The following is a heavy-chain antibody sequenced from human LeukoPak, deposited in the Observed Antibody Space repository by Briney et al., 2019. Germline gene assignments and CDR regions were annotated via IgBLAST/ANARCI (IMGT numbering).Heavy chain of an antibody. CDR3: ARGYCSGGSCYGPRLRTHAFDI. CDR2: ISWNSGSI. J-gene: IGHJ3*02. D-gene: IGHD2-15*01. CDR1: GFTFDDYA. Sequence: GGSLRLSCAASGFTFDDYAMHWVRQAPGKGLEWVPGISWNSGSIGYADSVKGRFTISRDNAKNSLYLQMNSLRAEDTALYYCARGYCSGGSCYGPRLRTHAFDIWGQGTMVTVSS. V-gene: IGHV3-9*01.